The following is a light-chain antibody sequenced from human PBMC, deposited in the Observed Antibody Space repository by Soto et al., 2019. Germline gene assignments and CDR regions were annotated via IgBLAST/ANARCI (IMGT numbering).Light chain of an antibody. J-gene: IGLJ1*01. CDR3: SSYSTTNILV. CDR2: DVN. CDR1: SSDVGAYEH. V-gene: IGLV2-14*03. Sequence: QSALTQPASVSGSPGQSVTISCTGASSDVGAYEHVSWYQQHPGRAPKLILYDVNNRPSGVSNHFSGSKSGKTASLVISGLQANDEADYYCSSYSTTNILVFGSGTKLTVL.